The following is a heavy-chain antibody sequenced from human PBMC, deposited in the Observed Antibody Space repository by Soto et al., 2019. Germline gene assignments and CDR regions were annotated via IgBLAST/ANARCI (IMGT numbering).Heavy chain of an antibody. CDR2: ISAYNGNA. D-gene: IGHD2-2*01. CDR1: GYTFTSYG. Sequence: ASVKVSCKAPGYTFTSYGISWVRQAPGQGLEWMGWISAYNGNANYAQKLQGRVTMTTDTSTSTAYMELRSLRSDDTAVYYCARYVPAAMDAFDIWGQGTMVTVSS. J-gene: IGHJ3*02. V-gene: IGHV1-18*01. CDR3: ARYVPAAMDAFDI.